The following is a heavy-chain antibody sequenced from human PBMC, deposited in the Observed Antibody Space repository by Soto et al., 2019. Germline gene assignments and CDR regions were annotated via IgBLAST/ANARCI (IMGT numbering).Heavy chain of an antibody. CDR3: AREAGYGPYGMDV. Sequence: PSETLSLTCTVSGGSISSGGYYWSWIRQHPGKGLEWIGYIYYSGSTYYNPSLKSRVTISVDTSKNQFSLKLSSVTAADTAVYYCAREAGYGPYGMDVWGQGTTVTVSS. D-gene: IGHD2-15*01. CDR2: IYYSGST. CDR1: GGSISSGGYY. J-gene: IGHJ6*02. V-gene: IGHV4-31*03.